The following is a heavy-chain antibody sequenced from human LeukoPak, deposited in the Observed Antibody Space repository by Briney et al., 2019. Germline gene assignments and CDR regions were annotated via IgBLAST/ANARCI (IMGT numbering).Heavy chain of an antibody. Sequence: ASVKVSCKASGYTFPSYFMHWVRQAPGQGLEWMGIINPSGGSTTYAQKFQGRVTLTRDTSTSTVYMELSSLRSDDTAVYYCARTAARRFDYWGQGTLVTVSS. J-gene: IGHJ4*02. CDR1: GYTFPSYF. D-gene: IGHD6-6*01. V-gene: IGHV1-46*01. CDR3: ARTAARRFDY. CDR2: INPSGGST.